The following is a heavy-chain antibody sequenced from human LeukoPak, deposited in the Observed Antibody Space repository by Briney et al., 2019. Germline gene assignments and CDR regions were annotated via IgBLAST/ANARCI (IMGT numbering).Heavy chain of an antibody. CDR1: GFTFGDYA. Sequence: GRSLRLSCTASGFTFGDYAMSWFRQAPGKGLEWVGFIRSKAYGGPTEYAASVKGRFTISRDDSKSIAYLQMNSLKTEYTAVYYCTGARKLRYFGWVDDWGKGTLVTVSS. D-gene: IGHD3-9*01. J-gene: IGHJ4*02. V-gene: IGHV3-49*03. CDR2: IRSKAYGGPT. CDR3: TGARKLRYFGWVDD.